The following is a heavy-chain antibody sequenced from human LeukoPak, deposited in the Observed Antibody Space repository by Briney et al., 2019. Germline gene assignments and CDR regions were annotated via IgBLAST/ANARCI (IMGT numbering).Heavy chain of an antibody. CDR1: GYSFTSYW. V-gene: IGHV5-51*01. CDR3: ARGRSRGEGDY. CDR2: IYFGGSDT. J-gene: IGHJ4*02. Sequence: GESLKISCKGSGYSFTSYWIGWVRLMPGKGLEWMGFIYFGGSDTRYRPSFEGQVIISADRSISTAYLQWSSLKASDTAMYYCARGRSRGEGDYWGQGTLVTVSS. D-gene: IGHD3-10*01.